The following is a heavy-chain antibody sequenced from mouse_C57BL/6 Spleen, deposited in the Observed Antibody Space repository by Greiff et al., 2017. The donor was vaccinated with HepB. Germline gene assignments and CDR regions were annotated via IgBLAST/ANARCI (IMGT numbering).Heavy chain of an antibody. CDR2: INPSTGGT. D-gene: IGHD1-1*01. J-gene: IGHJ1*03. Sequence: VQLKQSGPELVKPGASVKISCKASGYSFTGYYMNWVKQSPEKSLEWIGEINPSTGGTTYNQKFKAKATLTVDKSSSTAYMQLKSLTSEDSAVYYCARGEIYYYGSSYWYFDVWGTGTTVTVSS. CDR1: GYSFTGYY. V-gene: IGHV1-42*01. CDR3: ARGEIYYYGSSYWYFDV.